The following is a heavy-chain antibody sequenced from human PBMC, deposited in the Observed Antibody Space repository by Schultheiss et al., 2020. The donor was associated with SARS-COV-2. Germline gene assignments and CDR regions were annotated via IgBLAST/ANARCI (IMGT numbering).Heavy chain of an antibody. CDR2: ISGSGGST. J-gene: IGHJ3*02. CDR3: TRHPPAYSGLRSAAFDI. Sequence: GGSLRLSCAASGFTFSSYAMSWVRQAPGKGLEWVSAISGSGGSTYYADSVKGRFTISRDNSKNTLYLLMNSLRAEDTAVYYCTRHPPAYSGLRSAAFDIWGQGTMVTVSS. CDR1: GFTFSSYA. D-gene: IGHD5-12*01. V-gene: IGHV3-23*01.